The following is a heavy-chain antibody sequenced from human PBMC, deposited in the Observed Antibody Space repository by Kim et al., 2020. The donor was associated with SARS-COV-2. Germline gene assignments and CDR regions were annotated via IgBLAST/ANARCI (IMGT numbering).Heavy chain of an antibody. V-gene: IGHV3-74*01. CDR3: GRIDYHDDR. D-gene: IGHD3-16*01. CDR2: SLFFFLSI. CDR1: FFPFLLSW. Sequence: SFSLSFSSSFFPFLLSWLPWVRPPPGKGLVFVFLSLFFFLSIYFAFSVIVLFTVSRAPAPSTAYLQMNSLSAEDTAIYYCGRIDYHDDRWGQGTLVTVSS. J-gene: IGHJ5*02.